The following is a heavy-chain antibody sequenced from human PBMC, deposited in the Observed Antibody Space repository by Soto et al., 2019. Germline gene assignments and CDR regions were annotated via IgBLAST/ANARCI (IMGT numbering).Heavy chain of an antibody. CDR1: GFTFNGDW. Sequence: EVQLVESGGGLVQPGGSLRLSCAASGFTFNGDWMGWVRQAPGKGLEWVATIIKDGGEKKYVDSVKGRFIISRDNAKDSVSLQMNSLRADDTAIYYCARDRDYYKADHWGQGTLVTVSS. V-gene: IGHV3-7*01. J-gene: IGHJ5*02. D-gene: IGHD1-26*01. CDR3: ARDRDYYKADH. CDR2: IIKDGGEK.